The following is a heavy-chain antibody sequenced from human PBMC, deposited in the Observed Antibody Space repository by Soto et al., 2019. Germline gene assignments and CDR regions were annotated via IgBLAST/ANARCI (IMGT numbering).Heavy chain of an antibody. CDR2: ISYTGTT. CDR3: VVRYCSGGSCFSES. V-gene: IGHV4-31*03. D-gene: IGHD2-15*01. CDR1: GDSISNGGYY. Sequence: QVQLQESGPGLVKPSQTLSLTCSVSGDSISNGGYYWSWIRQHPGKGLEWIGYISYTGTTYSSPALRSRVTISLDTSKDQFSLKLSAVTAADTAVYYCVVRYCSGGSCFSESWGQGTLVTVSS. J-gene: IGHJ5*02.